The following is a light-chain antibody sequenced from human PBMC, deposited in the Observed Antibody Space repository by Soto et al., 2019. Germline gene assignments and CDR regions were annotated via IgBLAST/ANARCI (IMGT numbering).Light chain of an antibody. CDR2: GAS. CDR1: PSVSNNY. CDR3: LRQNSYHRR. V-gene: IGKV3-20*01. Sequence: IVSPPSLGTLALSPVEIAGLSCRPRPSVSNNYLAWYQQKPGQAPRLLIYGASSRATGIPDRFSGSGSGTDFTLTISRLEPEEFATDYCLRQNSYHRRFGQGTMV. J-gene: IGKJ1*01.